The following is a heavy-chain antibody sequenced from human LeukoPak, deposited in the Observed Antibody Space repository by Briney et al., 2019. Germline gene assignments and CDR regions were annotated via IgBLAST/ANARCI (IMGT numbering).Heavy chain of an antibody. CDR3: ARVAVTYDY. CDR2: IRSSSSTI. V-gene: IGHV3-48*04. D-gene: IGHD2-21*02. Sequence: GGSLRLSCAASGFTFSSYAMSWVRQAPGKGLEWVSYIRSSSSTIYYADSVKGRFTISRDNAKNSLYLQMNSLRAEDTAVYYCARVAVTYDYWGQGTLVTVSS. J-gene: IGHJ4*02. CDR1: GFTFSSYA.